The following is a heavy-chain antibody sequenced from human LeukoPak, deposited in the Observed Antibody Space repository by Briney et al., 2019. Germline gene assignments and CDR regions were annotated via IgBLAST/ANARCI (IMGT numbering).Heavy chain of an antibody. CDR1: GFTFSSYA. D-gene: IGHD6-25*01. V-gene: IGHV3-30-3*01. CDR2: ISYDGSNK. Sequence: GGSLRLSCAASGFTFSSYAMHWVRQAPGKGLEWVAVISYDGSNKYYADSVKGRFTISRDNSKNTLYLQMNSLRAEDTAVYYCARDQIASRLDYWGQGTLVTVSS. J-gene: IGHJ4*02. CDR3: ARDQIASRLDY.